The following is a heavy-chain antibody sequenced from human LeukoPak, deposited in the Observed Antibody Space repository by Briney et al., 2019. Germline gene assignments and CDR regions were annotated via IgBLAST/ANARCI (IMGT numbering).Heavy chain of an antibody. CDR1: GFTFSSYS. D-gene: IGHD3-10*01. V-gene: IGHV3-21*01. J-gene: IGHJ3*02. Sequence: GGSLRLSCAASGFTFSSYSMNWVRQAPGTGLEWVSSISSSSSYIYYADSVKGRFTISRDNAKNSLYLQMNSLRAEDTAVYYCARDLLSTYYYGSGSTDAFDIWGQGTMVTVSS. CDR3: ARDLLSTYYYGSGSTDAFDI. CDR2: ISSSSSYI.